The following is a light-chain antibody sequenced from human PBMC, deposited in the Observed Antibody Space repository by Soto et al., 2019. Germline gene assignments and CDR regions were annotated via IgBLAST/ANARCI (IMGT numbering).Light chain of an antibody. Sequence: EIVMTQSPATLSVSPGERATLSCRASQSVSSNLAWYQQKPGQAPRLLIYGASTRATGIPARFSGSGSGTEFTLTISSLQSEDFAVYYCQQSGIFGPGTRWIS. CDR3: QQSGI. J-gene: IGKJ3*01. V-gene: IGKV3-15*01. CDR1: QSVSSN. CDR2: GAS.